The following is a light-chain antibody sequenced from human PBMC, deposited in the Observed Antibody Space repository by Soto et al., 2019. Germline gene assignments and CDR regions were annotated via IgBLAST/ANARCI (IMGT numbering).Light chain of an antibody. CDR2: EVS. CDR3: SSYTSSSSSTLYV. CDR1: NSDAGGYNY. J-gene: IGLJ1*01. Sequence: QSALTQPASVSGSPGQSITISCTGTNSDAGGYNYVSWYQQHPGKAPKLMIYEVSNRPSGVSNRFSGSKSGNTASLTISGLQAEDEADYYCSSYTSSSSSTLYVFGTGTKLTVL. V-gene: IGLV2-14*01.